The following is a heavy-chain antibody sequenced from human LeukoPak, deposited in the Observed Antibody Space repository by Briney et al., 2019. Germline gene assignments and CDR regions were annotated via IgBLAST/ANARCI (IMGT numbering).Heavy chain of an antibody. CDR2: IYYSGST. CDR1: GGSISSSSYY. CDR3: ARQVYYYDRSGYYYVDFFDF. Sequence: PSETLYLACTVSGGSISSSSYYWGWIRQPPGKGLEWIGSIYYSGSTYYNPSLKSRVTISVDTSKNQFSLKLTSATAADTAVYYCARQVYYYDRSGYYYVDFFDFWGQGTLVTVSS. D-gene: IGHD3-22*01. V-gene: IGHV4-39*01. J-gene: IGHJ4*02.